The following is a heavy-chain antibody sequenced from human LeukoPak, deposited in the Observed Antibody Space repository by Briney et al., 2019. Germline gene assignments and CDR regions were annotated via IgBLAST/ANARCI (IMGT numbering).Heavy chain of an antibody. J-gene: IGHJ4*02. CDR1: GGSISSGGYY. CDR3: ARGNYSNYDVDY. V-gene: IGHV4-31*03. Sequence: SETLSLTCTVSGGSISSGGYYWSWIRQHPGKGLEWIGYIHYSGSTYYNPSLKSRVTISVGTSKNQFSLKLSSVTAADTAVYYCARGNYSNYDVDYWGQGTLVTVSS. CDR2: IHYSGST. D-gene: IGHD4-11*01.